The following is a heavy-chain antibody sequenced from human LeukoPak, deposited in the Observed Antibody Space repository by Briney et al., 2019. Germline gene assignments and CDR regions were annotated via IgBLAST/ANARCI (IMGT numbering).Heavy chain of an antibody. D-gene: IGHD3-22*01. CDR3: ARVILNYDSSGYYYGNFDY. Sequence: PGGSLRLSCVASEFTFSAYGMSWVRQAPGKGLEWVAVISYDGSNKYYADSVKGRFTISRDNSKNTLYLQMNSLRAEDTAVYYCARVILNYDSSGYYYGNFDYWGQGTLVTVSS. V-gene: IGHV3-30*03. CDR2: ISYDGSNK. J-gene: IGHJ4*02. CDR1: EFTFSAYG.